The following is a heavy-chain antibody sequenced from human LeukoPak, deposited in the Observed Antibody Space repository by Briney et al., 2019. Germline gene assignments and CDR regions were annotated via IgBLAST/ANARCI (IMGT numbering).Heavy chain of an antibody. V-gene: IGHV1-69*05. CDR2: IIPIFGTA. D-gene: IGHD6-13*01. CDR3: ARNPIAAAGRWFDP. Sequence: ASVKVSCKASGGTFSSYAISWVRQAPGQGREWMGGIIPIFGTANYAQKFQGRVTITTDESTSTAYMELSSLRSEDTAVYYCARNPIAAAGRWFDPWGQGTLVTVSS. CDR1: GGTFSSYA. J-gene: IGHJ5*02.